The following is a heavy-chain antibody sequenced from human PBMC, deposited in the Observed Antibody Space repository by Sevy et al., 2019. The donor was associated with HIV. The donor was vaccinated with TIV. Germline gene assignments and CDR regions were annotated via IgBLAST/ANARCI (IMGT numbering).Heavy chain of an antibody. CDR1: GGSISSSSYY. CDR2: IYYSGSA. V-gene: IGHV4-39*01. D-gene: IGHD6-19*01. Sequence: SETLSLTCTVSGGSISSSSYYWGWIRQRPGKGLEWIGSIYYSGSAYYNPSLKSRVTISVDTSKNQFSLKLSSVTAADTAVYYCARLSVAADAFDIWGQGTMVTVSS. J-gene: IGHJ3*02. CDR3: ARLSVAADAFDI.